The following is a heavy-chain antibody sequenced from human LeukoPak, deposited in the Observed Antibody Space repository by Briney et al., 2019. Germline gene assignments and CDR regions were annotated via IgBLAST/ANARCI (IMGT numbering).Heavy chain of an antibody. CDR1: GFTFSNYW. CDR2: INSDGSIT. D-gene: IGHD3-10*01. J-gene: IGHJ6*02. Sequence: GGSLRLSCAASGFTFSNYWMHWVRQAPGKGLVWVSRINSDGSITSYADSVKGRFTISRDNAKNTLYLQMNSLRAEDTAVYYCARDYGRSRDYGMDVWGQGTTVTVSS. V-gene: IGHV3-74*01. CDR3: ARDYGRSRDYGMDV.